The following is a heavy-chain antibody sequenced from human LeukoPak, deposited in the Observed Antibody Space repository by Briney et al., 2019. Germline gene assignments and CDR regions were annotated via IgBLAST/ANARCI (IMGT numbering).Heavy chain of an antibody. V-gene: IGHV4-59*01. D-gene: IGHD3-10*01. CDR3: ARFGDMFDY. Sequence: PSETLSLTCPLSGRSISSYYWSSIRQPPGKGLEWIGYIFYSGSTKYNPSLKSRVTISVDTSRNHFSLKLTSVTATETPVYYCARFGDMFDYWGQGTLVTVSS. CDR2: IFYSGST. CDR1: GRSISSYY. J-gene: IGHJ4*02.